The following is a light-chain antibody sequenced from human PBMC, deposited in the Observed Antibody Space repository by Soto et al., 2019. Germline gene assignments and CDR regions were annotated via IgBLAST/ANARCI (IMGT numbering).Light chain of an antibody. CDR1: SSDVGGYNY. Sequence: QSALTQPPSASGSPGQSVTISCTGTSSDVGGYNYVSWYQQHPGKAPKLMLYAVSKRPSGVPDRFSGSKSGNTASLTVSGLQAEDEADYYCSSYAGSNNYVFGTGTKLTVL. V-gene: IGLV2-8*01. CDR3: SSYAGSNNYV. J-gene: IGLJ1*01. CDR2: AVS.